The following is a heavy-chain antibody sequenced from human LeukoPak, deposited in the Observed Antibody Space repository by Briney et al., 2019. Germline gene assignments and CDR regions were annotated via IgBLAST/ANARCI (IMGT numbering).Heavy chain of an antibody. CDR2: IRGDGSER. CDR1: GFTFSSYW. D-gene: IGHD3-3*01. CDR3: VREGPPQGRPWSGWYPFDF. V-gene: IGHV3-7*01. Sequence: GGSLRLSCAASGFTFSSYWMTWVRQAPGKGLEWVANIRGDGSERFYVGYLKGRFTISRDNAKNSLYLQLNSLRVDDTAVYYCVREGPPQGRPWSGWYPFDFWGQGILVTVSS. J-gene: IGHJ4*02.